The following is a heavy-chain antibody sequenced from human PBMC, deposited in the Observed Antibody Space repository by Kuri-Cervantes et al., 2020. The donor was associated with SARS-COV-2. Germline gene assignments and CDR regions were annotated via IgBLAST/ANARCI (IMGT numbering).Heavy chain of an antibody. Sequence: ETLSLTCTVSGGSISSSTYYWGWIRQPPGKRLEWIGTNYYTGSTDYNPSLKSRVTISVDTSKNQFSLKLSSVTAADTAVYYCASYHQLLPRSSFDYWGQGTLVTVSS. V-gene: IGHV4-39*01. J-gene: IGHJ4*02. CDR2: NYYTGST. CDR3: ASYHQLLPRSSFDY. CDR1: GGSISSSTYY. D-gene: IGHD2-2*01.